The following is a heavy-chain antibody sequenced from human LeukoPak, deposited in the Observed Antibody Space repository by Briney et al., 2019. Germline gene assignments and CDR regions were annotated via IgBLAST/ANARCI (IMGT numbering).Heavy chain of an antibody. CDR1: GFTFSSYA. Sequence: GGSLRLSCAASGFTFSSYAMSWVRQAPGKGLEWVSAISGSGGSTYYADSVKGRFTISRDNSKNTLYLQMNSLRAEDTAVYYCAKTSGYLNYYYYYMDVWGKGTTVTVSS. D-gene: IGHD3-22*01. CDR2: ISGSGGST. J-gene: IGHJ6*03. V-gene: IGHV3-23*01. CDR3: AKTSGYLNYYYYYMDV.